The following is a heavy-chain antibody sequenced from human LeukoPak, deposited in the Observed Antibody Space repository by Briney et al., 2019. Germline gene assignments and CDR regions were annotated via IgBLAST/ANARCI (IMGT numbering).Heavy chain of an antibody. CDR1: GFTFDDYA. CDR2: ISWNSGSI. D-gene: IGHD1-1*01. Sequence: QPGRSLRLSCAASGFTFDDYAMHWVRQAPGKGLEWVSGISWNSGSIGYADSVKGRSTISRDNAKNSLYLQMNSLRAEDTALYYCAKDTNDTPERHPVTPELPYFDYWGQGTLVTVSS. J-gene: IGHJ4*02. CDR3: AKDTNDTPERHPVTPELPYFDY. V-gene: IGHV3-9*01.